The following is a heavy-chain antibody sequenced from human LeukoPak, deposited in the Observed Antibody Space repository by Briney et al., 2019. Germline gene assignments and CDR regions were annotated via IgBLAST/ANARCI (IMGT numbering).Heavy chain of an antibody. CDR1: GFTFSTYA. Sequence: GGSLRLSCAASGFTFSTYAMTCVRQAPGRGLEWVARIKEDGSDTYYVDSVKGRFTISRDKAKKTVYLQMNSLTVADTAVYYCAREWWYLDYWGQGTLVTVSS. D-gene: IGHD2-15*01. J-gene: IGHJ4*02. CDR2: IKEDGSDT. CDR3: AREWWYLDY. V-gene: IGHV3-7*05.